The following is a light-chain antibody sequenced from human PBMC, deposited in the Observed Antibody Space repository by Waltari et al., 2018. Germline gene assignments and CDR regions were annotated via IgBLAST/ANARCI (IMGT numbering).Light chain of an antibody. CDR1: QSISHW. CDR2: KAS. Sequence: DIQMTQSPSILSASVGDRVTITCRASQSISHWLAWYQQKPGKAPKLLISKASSLEKEVPSRFSGSGSGTEFTLTITNLQPDDFATFYCQRYDDYPPTFGGGTKVEIK. CDR3: QRYDDYPPT. V-gene: IGKV1-5*03. J-gene: IGKJ4*01.